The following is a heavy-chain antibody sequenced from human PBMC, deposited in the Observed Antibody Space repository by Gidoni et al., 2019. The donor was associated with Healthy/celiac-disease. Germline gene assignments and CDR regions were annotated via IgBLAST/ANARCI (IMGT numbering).Heavy chain of an antibody. V-gene: IGHV3-30*01. CDR1: GFTCSSYA. CDR2: ISYDGSNK. Sequence: QVQLVESGGGVVQPGRSLRLSCAASGFTCSSYAIHWVRQAPGKGLEWVAVISYDGSNKYYADSVKGRFTISRDNSKNTLYLQMNSLRAEDTAVYYCARGTPEVVVIFPNDAFDIWGQGTMVTVSS. D-gene: IGHD3-22*01. J-gene: IGHJ3*02. CDR3: ARGTPEVVVIFPNDAFDI.